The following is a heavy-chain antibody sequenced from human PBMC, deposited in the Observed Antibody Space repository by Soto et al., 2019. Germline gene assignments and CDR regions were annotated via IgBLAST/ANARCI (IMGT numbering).Heavy chain of an antibody. Sequence: SETLSLTCAVYGGSFSGYYWSWIRQPPGKGLEWTGEINHSGSTNYNPSLKSRVTISVDTSKNQFSLKLSSVTAADTAVYYCASSPNWFDPWGQGTLVTVSS. CDR1: GGSFSGYY. J-gene: IGHJ5*02. V-gene: IGHV4-34*01. CDR2: INHSGST. CDR3: ASSPNWFDP.